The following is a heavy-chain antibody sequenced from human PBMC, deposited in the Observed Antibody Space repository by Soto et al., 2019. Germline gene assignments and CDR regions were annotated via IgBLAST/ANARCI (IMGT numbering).Heavy chain of an antibody. V-gene: IGHV1-18*01. CDR1: GYTFTSYG. CDR3: ASHYDRSGYYYRDLVY. Sequence: ASVKVSCKASGYTFTSYGISWVRQAPGQGLEWKGWISAYNGNTNHAQKFQGRVTITADETTSTGDMGLRSLSIWDTAGVLRASHYDRSGYYYRDLVYWC. CDR2: ISAYNGNT. D-gene: IGHD3-22*01. J-gene: IGHJ4*01.